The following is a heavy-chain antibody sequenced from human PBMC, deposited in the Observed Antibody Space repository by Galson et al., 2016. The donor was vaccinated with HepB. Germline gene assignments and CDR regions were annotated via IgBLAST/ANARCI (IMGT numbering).Heavy chain of an antibody. CDR2: IHTNTGNP. J-gene: IGHJ6*03. Sequence: SVKVSCKASGYTFTTYPMNWVRQAPGQGLEWMGWIHTNTGNPTYAQGFTGRFVFSLDTSVSTAYLQISSLKAEDTAVYYCARDRQIFGVAPSMDVGGKGTTVTVSS. V-gene: IGHV7-4-1*02. CDR3: ARDRQIFGVAPSMDV. D-gene: IGHD3-3*01. CDR1: GYTFTTYP.